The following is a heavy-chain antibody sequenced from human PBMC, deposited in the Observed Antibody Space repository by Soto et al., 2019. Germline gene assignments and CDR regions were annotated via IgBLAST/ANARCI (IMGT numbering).Heavy chain of an antibody. V-gene: IGHV4-39*01. J-gene: IGHJ5*02. CDR3: ASSILLGYCSSTSCYGWFDP. D-gene: IGHD2-2*01. Sequence: TLSLTCTVSGGSISSSSYYWGWIRQPPGKGLEWIGSIYYSGSTYYNPSLKSRVTISVDTSKNQFSLKLSSVTAADTAVYYCASSILLGYCSSTSCYGWFDPWGQGTLVTVS. CDR2: IYYSGST. CDR1: GGSISSSSYY.